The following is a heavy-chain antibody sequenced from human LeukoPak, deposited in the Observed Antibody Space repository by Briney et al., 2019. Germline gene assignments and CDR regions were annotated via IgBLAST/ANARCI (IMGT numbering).Heavy chain of an antibody. D-gene: IGHD1-1*01. CDR3: ARSLKWNLVGFDY. CDR1: GFTFSSYA. CDR2: INDSGGST. Sequence: GGSLRLSCAASGFTFSSYAMHWVRQAPGKGLEWVSVINDSGGSTFYADSVKGRFSISRDNSNLYLQMSSLRAEDTAVYYCARSLKWNLVGFDYWGQGTLVTVSS. J-gene: IGHJ4*02. V-gene: IGHV3-23*01.